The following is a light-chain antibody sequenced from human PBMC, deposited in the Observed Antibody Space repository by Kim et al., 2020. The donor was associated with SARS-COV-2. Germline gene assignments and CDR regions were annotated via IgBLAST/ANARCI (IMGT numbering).Light chain of an antibody. CDR3: QQYYAIPWT. V-gene: IGKV4-1*01. J-gene: IGKJ1*01. CDR2: WAS. Sequence: DIVMTQSPDSLAVSLGERATITCKSSQSVLHSNNNNLAWYQQKPGQPPKLLIYWASTRESGVPDRISGSGSGTDFTLTISSLQAEDVALYYCQQYYAIPWTFGQGTKVDI. CDR1: QSVLHSNNNN.